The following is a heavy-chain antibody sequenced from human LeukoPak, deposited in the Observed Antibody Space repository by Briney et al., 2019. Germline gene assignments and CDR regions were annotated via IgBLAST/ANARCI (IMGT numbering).Heavy chain of an antibody. D-gene: IGHD5-12*01. CDR1: GGSFSGYY. CDR3: ARGPSGYDL. V-gene: IGHV4-34*01. J-gene: IGHJ4*02. Sequence: SETLSLTCAVYGGSFSGYYWSWIRQPPGKGLEWIGEINHSGSTNYNPPLKSRVTISVDTSKNQFSLKLSSVTAADTAVYYCARGPSGYDLWGQGTLVTVSS. CDR2: INHSGST.